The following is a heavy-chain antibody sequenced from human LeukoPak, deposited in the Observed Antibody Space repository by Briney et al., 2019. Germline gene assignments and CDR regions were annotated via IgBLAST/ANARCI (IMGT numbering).Heavy chain of an antibody. CDR2: INHNGST. CDR3: ARGDYDILTGNPTRLLDY. CDR1: GGSISSSSYY. V-gene: IGHV4-39*07. D-gene: IGHD3-9*01. Sequence: PSETLSLTCTVSGGSISSSSYYWGWIRQPPGKGLEWIGEINHNGSTNYIASLKSRVTISVDTSKNQFSLKLSSVTAADTAVYYCARGDYDILTGNPTRLLDYWGQGTLVTVSS. J-gene: IGHJ4*02.